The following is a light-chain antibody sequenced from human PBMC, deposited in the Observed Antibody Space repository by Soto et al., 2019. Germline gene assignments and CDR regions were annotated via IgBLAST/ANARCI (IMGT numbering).Light chain of an antibody. Sequence: QSVLTQPPSVSGAPGQRVTISRTGSSSNIGAGYDVHWYQQLPGTAPKLLIYGNSNRPSGVPDRFSGSKSGTLASLAITGLQAEDEADYYCQSYDSSLSGYVVFGGGTKLTVL. CDR3: QSYDSSLSGYVV. V-gene: IGLV1-40*01. CDR1: SSNIGAGYD. CDR2: GNS. J-gene: IGLJ2*01.